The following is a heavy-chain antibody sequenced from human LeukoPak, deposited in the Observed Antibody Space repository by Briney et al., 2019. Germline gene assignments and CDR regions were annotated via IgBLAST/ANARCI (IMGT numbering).Heavy chain of an antibody. Sequence: GGSLRLSCAASGFTFSDYYMSWIRQAPGKGLEWVAVISYDGSNKYYADSVKGRFTISRDNSKNTLYLQMNSLRAEDTAVYYCAKDGDIVVVVAAEGFDYWGQGTLVTVSS. CDR1: GFTFSDYY. CDR2: ISYDGSNK. V-gene: IGHV3-30*18. D-gene: IGHD2-15*01. J-gene: IGHJ4*02. CDR3: AKDGDIVVVVAAEGFDY.